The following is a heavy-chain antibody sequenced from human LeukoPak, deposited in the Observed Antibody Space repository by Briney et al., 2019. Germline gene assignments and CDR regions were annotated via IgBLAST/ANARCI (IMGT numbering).Heavy chain of an antibody. Sequence: GGSLRLSCAASGFSFSSYSMKRVRQAPGKGLAWVSSISSSSNYIYYADSVKGRFTISRDNAKNSLYLQMNSLRAEDTAVYYCARDRYSSGWYGDAFDIWGQGTMVTVSS. CDR2: ISSSSNYI. V-gene: IGHV3-21*01. D-gene: IGHD6-19*01. CDR3: ARDRYSSGWYGDAFDI. J-gene: IGHJ3*02. CDR1: GFSFSSYS.